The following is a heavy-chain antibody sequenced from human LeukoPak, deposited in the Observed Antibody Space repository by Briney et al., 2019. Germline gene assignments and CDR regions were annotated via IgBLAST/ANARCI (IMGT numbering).Heavy chain of an antibody. Sequence: ASAKVSCKASGYTFTGYYMHWVRQAPGQGLEWMGWINPNSGGTNYAQKFQGRVTMTRDTSISTAYMELSRLRSDDTAVYYCARHSTPRAGRPTPQFDYWGQGTLVTVSS. CDR3: ARHSTPRAGRPTPQFDY. CDR2: INPNSGGT. J-gene: IGHJ4*02. V-gene: IGHV1-2*02. D-gene: IGHD6-6*01. CDR1: GYTFTGYY.